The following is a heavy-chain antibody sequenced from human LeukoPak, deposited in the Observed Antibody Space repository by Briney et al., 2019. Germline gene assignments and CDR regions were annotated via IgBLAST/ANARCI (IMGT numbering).Heavy chain of an antibody. D-gene: IGHD6-13*01. V-gene: IGHV3-23*01. CDR3: AKLSTSSWAAFDP. J-gene: IGHJ5*02. CDR2: ISGSGGST. CDR1: GFTFSSYG. Sequence: GGSLRLSCAASGFTFSSYGMSWVRQAPGKGLEWVSAISGSGGSTYYADSVKGGFTISRDNSKNTLYLQMNSLRAEDTAVYYCAKLSTSSWAAFDPWGQGTLVTVSS.